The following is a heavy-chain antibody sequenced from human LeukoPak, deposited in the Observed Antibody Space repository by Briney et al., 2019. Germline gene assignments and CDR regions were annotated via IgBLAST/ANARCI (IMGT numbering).Heavy chain of an antibody. CDR2: ISSSTSYT. CDR3: ARGRARGLS. J-gene: IGHJ5*02. D-gene: IGHD3-16*01. V-gene: IGHV3-21*01. Sequence: GGSLRLSCAASEFTFSSYSMNWVRQAPGKGLECVSSISSSTSYTYYADSVKGRFTISRDNAKNSLYLQMNSLRAEDTAVYYCARGRARGLSWGQGTLVTVSS. CDR1: EFTFSSYS.